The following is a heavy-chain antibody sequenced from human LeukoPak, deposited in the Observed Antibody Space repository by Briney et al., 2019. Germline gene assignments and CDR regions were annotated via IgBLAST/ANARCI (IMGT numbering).Heavy chain of an antibody. CDR3: TRDPPTRF. CDR2: IRNKADGGTP. Sequence: GGSLRLSCAASGFTFSSYGMHWIRQAPGKGLEWVGFIRNKADGGTPEYAASVKGRFTISRDDSKSIAYLQMNSLKIDDTAVYYCTRDPPTRFWGQGTLVSVSS. D-gene: IGHD3-10*02. V-gene: IGHV3-49*03. CDR1: GFTFSSYG. J-gene: IGHJ4*02.